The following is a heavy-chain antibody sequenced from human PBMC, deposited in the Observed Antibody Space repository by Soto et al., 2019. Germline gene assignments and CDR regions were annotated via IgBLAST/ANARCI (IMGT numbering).Heavy chain of an antibody. CDR3: ARDSGGDYAFDI. CDR2: ISAYNGNT. CDR1: GFTFTSYA. V-gene: IGHV1-18*01. J-gene: IGHJ3*02. Sequence: EASVKVSCKASGFTFTSYAICWARQAPGQGLEWMGWISAYNGNTNYAQKLQGRVTMTTDTSTSTAYMELRSLRSDDTAVYYCARDSGGDYAFDIWGQGTMVTVSS. D-gene: IGHD2-21*02.